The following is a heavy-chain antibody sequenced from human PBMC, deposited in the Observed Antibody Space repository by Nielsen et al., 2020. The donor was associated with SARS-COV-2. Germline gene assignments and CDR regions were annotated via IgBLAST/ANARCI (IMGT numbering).Heavy chain of an antibody. CDR3: ARGLDDSSGET. CDR1: GGTFSSYA. Sequence: KVSCKASGGTFSSYAISWVRQAPGQGLEWMGRIIPILGIANYAQKFQGRVTITADKSTSTAYMELSSLRSEDTAVYYCARGLDDSSGETWGQGTMVTVSS. V-gene: IGHV1-69*04. J-gene: IGHJ3*01. D-gene: IGHD3-22*01. CDR2: IIPILGIA.